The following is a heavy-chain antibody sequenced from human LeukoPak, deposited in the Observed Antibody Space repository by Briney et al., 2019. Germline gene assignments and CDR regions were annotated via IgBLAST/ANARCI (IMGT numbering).Heavy chain of an antibody. V-gene: IGHV4-4*07. D-gene: IGHD2-2*01. CDR2: IYTSGST. Sequence: PSETLSLTCTVSCDSISGYYWNWIRQPAGKGLEWIGRIYTSGSTNYDPSLKSRVTISVDKSKNQFSLKLSSVTAADTAVYYCARGLYCSSTSCYLDYWGQGTLVTVSS. CDR3: ARGLYCSSTSCYLDY. CDR1: CDSISGYY. J-gene: IGHJ4*02.